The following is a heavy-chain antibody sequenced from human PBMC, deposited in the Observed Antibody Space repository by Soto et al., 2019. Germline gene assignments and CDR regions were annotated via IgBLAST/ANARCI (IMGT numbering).Heavy chain of an antibody. CDR2: IWSDGSDE. D-gene: IGHD3-10*01. Sequence: QVQLVESGGGVVQPGRSLRLSCAASGFTINTYVMHWVRQTPGKGLEWVALIWSDGSDEYYADSVKGRFTISRDNSKNTLYLQMNSPRVEDTALYYCARDSRGSGSNDYWGQGTLVTVSS. CDR1: GFTINTYV. V-gene: IGHV3-33*01. J-gene: IGHJ4*02. CDR3: ARDSRGSGSNDY.